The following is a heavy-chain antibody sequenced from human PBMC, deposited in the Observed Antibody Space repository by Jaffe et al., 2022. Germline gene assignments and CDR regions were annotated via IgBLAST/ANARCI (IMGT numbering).Heavy chain of an antibody. V-gene: IGHV3-48*01. D-gene: IGHD3-9*01. CDR2: ISSSSSTI. Sequence: EVQLVESGGGLVQPGGSLRLSCAASGFTFSSYSMNWVRQAPGKGLEWVSYISSSSSTIYYADSVKGRFTISRDNAKNSLYLQMNSLRAEDTAVYYCAKVGTYYDILTGYYNGDAFDIWGQGTMVTVSS. J-gene: IGHJ3*02. CDR1: GFTFSSYS. CDR3: AKVGTYYDILTGYYNGDAFDI.